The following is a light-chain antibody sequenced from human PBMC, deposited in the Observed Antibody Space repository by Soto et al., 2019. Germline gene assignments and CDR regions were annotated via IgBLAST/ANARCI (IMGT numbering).Light chain of an antibody. V-gene: IGKV1-5*03. CDR2: KAS. CDR3: QHYNSYSEA. J-gene: IGKJ1*01. Sequence: DIQMPQSPSTLSGSVGDRVTITCRASQTISSWLAWYQQKPGKAPKLLIYKASTLKSGVPSRFSGGGSGTEFTLTISSLQPDDFATYYCQHYNSYSEAFGQGTKVELK. CDR1: QTISSW.